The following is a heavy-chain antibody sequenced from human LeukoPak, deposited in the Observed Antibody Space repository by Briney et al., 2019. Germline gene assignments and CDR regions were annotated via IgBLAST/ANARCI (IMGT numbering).Heavy chain of an antibody. D-gene: IGHD3-22*01. J-gene: IGHJ4*02. CDR3: PTYHYDTSGYYYVTY. V-gene: IGHV3-49*04. CDR1: GFTFGDFA. CDR2: IRSKAYGGTA. Sequence: GGSLRLSCTASGFTFGDFAMSWVPQAPGKGLEGVGFIRSKAYGGTADYAASLKGRFTISRDDSKNIAYLHLISLKTEDTAVYYCPTYHYDTSGYYYVTYWGQGTLVTVSS.